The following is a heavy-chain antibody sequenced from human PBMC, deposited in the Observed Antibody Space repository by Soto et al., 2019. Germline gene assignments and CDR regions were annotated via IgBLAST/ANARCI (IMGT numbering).Heavy chain of an antibody. D-gene: IGHD3-22*01. CDR1: GYTFTGYY. CDR2: INPNSGGT. V-gene: IGHV1-2*04. Sequence: ASVKVSCKASGYTFTGYYMHWVRQAPGQRLEWMGWINPNSGGTNYAQKFQGWVTMTRDTSLSTAYMELSRLRSDDTAVYYCARVFVYYDSSGPHDSDAFDIWGQGTMVTVSS. J-gene: IGHJ3*02. CDR3: ARVFVYYDSSGPHDSDAFDI.